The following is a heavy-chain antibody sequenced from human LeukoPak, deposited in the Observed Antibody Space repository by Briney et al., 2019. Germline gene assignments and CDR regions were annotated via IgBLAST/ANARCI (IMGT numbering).Heavy chain of an antibody. J-gene: IGHJ1*01. CDR1: GFTFSDYY. Sequence: GGSLRLSCAASGFTFSDYYMGWIRQAPGKGLEWVSYISSSGSTIYYADSVKGRLTISRDNAKNSLYLQMNSLRAEDTSVYYCARLMGSAGSPYFQHWGQGTLVTVSS. V-gene: IGHV3-11*01. CDR2: ISSSGSTI. D-gene: IGHD3-16*01. CDR3: ARLMGSAGSPYFQH.